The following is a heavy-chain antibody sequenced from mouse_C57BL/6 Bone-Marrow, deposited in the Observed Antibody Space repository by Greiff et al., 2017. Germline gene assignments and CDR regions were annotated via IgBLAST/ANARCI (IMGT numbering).Heavy chain of an antibody. CDR2: IWWDDDK. CDR1: GFSLSTFGMG. V-gene: IGHV8-8*01. J-gene: IGHJ1*03. Sequence: QVTLKVSGPGILQPSQTLSLTCSFSGFSLSTFGMGVGWIRQPSGKGLEWLAHIWWDDDKYYNPALKSRLTISKDTSKNQVFLKLANVDTADTATYYCARMVPYYYGSSYWYFDVWGTGTTVTVSS. CDR3: ARMVPYYYGSSYWYFDV. D-gene: IGHD1-1*01.